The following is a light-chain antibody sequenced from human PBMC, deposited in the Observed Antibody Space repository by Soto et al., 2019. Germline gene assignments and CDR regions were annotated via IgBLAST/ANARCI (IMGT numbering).Light chain of an antibody. CDR1: QSVSSN. V-gene: IGKV3-15*01. J-gene: IGKJ5*01. CDR3: QQYHNWPIT. Sequence: EIVLTQSPATLSVSPGERATLSCRASQSVSSNLAWHQQKPGQAPGILMYDASTRATGIPARFSGSGSGTEFTLTISSLQSEDFAVYYCQQYHNWPITFGQGTRLEI. CDR2: DAS.